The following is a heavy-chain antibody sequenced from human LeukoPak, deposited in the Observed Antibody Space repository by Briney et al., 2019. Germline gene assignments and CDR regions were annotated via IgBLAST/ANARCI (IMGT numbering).Heavy chain of an antibody. CDR2: INHSGST. V-gene: IGHV4-34*01. Sequence: SETLSLTCAVYGGSFSGYYWSWIRQPPGKGLEWIGEINHSGSTNYNPSLKRRVTISVDTSKNQFSLKLSSVTAADTAVYYCARGVFRWLLSRRYFDYWGQGTLVTVSS. D-gene: IGHD3-3*01. CDR3: ARGVFRWLLSRRYFDY. J-gene: IGHJ4*02. CDR1: GGSFSGYY.